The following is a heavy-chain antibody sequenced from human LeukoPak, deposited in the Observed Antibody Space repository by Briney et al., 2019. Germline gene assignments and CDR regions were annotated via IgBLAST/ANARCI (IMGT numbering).Heavy chain of an antibody. V-gene: IGHV3-11*04. CDR3: ARAASYSSSWPNWFDP. Sequence: GGSLRLSCAASGFTFDDYGMSWVRQAPGKGLEWVSHIRSGGDTTYYADSVKGRFTISRDNLKNLLCLEMNSLKAEDTAVYYCARAASYSSSWPNWFDPWGHGTLVTVSS. D-gene: IGHD2-2*01. CDR1: GFTFDDYG. J-gene: IGHJ5*02. CDR2: IRSGGDTT.